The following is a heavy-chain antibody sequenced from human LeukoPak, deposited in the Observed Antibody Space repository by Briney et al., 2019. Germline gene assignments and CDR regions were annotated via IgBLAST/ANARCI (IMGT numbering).Heavy chain of an antibody. D-gene: IGHD4-23*01. Sequence: SETLSLTCAVYGGSFSGYYWTWIRQTPEKGLEWIGEMNPSGSTNYNPSLKSRVTISVDTSKNQLSLKLSSVTAADTAVYYCARQAGGTSGPFDYWGQGTLVTVSS. J-gene: IGHJ4*02. CDR1: GGSFSGYY. CDR2: MNPSGST. V-gene: IGHV4-34*01. CDR3: ARQAGGTSGPFDY.